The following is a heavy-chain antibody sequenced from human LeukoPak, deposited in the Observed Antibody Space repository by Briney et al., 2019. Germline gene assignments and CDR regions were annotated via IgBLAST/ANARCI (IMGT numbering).Heavy chain of an antibody. V-gene: IGHV3-7*01. J-gene: IGHJ6*02. CDR3: AREHTYYYYYYGMDV. CDR2: IKQDGSEK. Sequence: GGSLRLSCAASGFTFSSYWMSWVRQAPGKGQEWVANIKQDGSEKYYVDSVKGRFTISRDNAKNSLYLQMNSLRAEDTAVYYCAREHTYYYYYYGMDVWGQGTTVTVSS. CDR1: GFTFSSYW. D-gene: IGHD2-21*01.